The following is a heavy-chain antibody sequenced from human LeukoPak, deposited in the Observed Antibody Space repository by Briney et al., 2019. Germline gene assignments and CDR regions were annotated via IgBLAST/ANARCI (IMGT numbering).Heavy chain of an antibody. D-gene: IGHD2-21*02. V-gene: IGHV3-7*05. Sequence: PGRSLRLSCAASGFTFSNLWMSWVRQAPGKGLVWVADIQQDATQRYYVDSVEGRFTISRDNAKNSLYLQMNSLRVEDTAVYYCARDCGSDCSQAFDIWGQGTMVTVSS. CDR1: GFTFSNLW. CDR2: IQQDATQR. CDR3: ARDCGSDCSQAFDI. J-gene: IGHJ3*02.